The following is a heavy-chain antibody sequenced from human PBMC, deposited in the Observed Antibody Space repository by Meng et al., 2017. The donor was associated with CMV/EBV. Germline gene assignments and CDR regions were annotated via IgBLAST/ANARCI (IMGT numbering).Heavy chain of an antibody. CDR2: IIPIFGTA. J-gene: IGHJ4*02. CDR1: GGTFSSYA. V-gene: IGHV1-69*12. CDR3: ARMPRDGYNYIDY. D-gene: IGHD5-24*01. Sequence: QVPSVQPGAGVKKPGSSWKVPGKASGGTFSSYAISWVRQAPGQGLEWMGGIIPIFGTANYAQKFQGRVTITADESTSTAYMELSSLRSEDTAVYYCARMPRDGYNYIDYWGQGTLVTVSS.